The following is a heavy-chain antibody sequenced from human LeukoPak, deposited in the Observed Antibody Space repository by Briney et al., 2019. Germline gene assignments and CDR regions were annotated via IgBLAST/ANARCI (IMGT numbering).Heavy chain of an antibody. Sequence: GGSLRLSCAASGFTFSSYGMHWVRQAPGKGLEWVAFIRYDGSNKYYADSVKGRFTISRDNSKNTLYLQMNSLRVEDTAVYYCVSSRGVITSWFDTWGQGTLVTVSS. CDR3: VSSRGVITSWFDT. CDR1: GFTFSSYG. CDR2: IRYDGSNK. D-gene: IGHD3-10*01. J-gene: IGHJ5*02. V-gene: IGHV3-30*02.